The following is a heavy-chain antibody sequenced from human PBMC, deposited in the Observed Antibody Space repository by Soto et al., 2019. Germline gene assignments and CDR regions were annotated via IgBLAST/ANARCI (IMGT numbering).Heavy chain of an antibody. Sequence: QVQLVESGGGVVQPGRSLRLSCAASGFTFSSYGMHWVRQAPGKGLEWVAVIWSDGSDKYYADSVKGRFTISRDNSKNTLYLQXXXLRXXXXAVXXCAXXXXXXXAFDXXGQGTVVTVSS. CDR3: AXXXXXXXAFDX. V-gene: IGHV3-33*01. J-gene: IGHJ3*02. CDR1: GFTFSSYG. CDR2: IWSDGSDK.